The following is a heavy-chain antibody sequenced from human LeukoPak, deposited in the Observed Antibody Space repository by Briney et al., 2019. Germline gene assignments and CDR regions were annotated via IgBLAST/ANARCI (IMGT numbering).Heavy chain of an antibody. D-gene: IGHD6-19*01. Sequence: GASLQISCQWSGSNFTTYWIGWGRQLPGKGLEWMGFIYPGDSRTRYSPSFQGHVTMSADKSISTAYVQWNRLKDSDTAIYYCARTHVRLVFAFDQWGQGTLVRVSS. J-gene: IGHJ3*01. CDR2: IYPGDSRT. V-gene: IGHV5-51*01. CDR3: ARTHVRLVFAFDQ. CDR1: GSNFTTYW.